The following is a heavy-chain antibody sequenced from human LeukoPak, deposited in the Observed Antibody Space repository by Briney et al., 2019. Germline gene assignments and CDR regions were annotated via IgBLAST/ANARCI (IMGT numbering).Heavy chain of an antibody. CDR3: AISSLPDYGDFTIFDY. CDR2: IIPIFGTA. J-gene: IGHJ4*02. V-gene: IGHV1-69*05. CDR1: GGTFSSYA. D-gene: IGHD4-17*01. Sequence: SVKVSCKASGGTFSSYAISWVRQAPGQGLEWMGRIIPIFGTANYAQKFQGRVTITTDESTSTAYMELSSLRSEDTAVYYCAISSLPDYGDFTIFDYWGQGTLVTVSS.